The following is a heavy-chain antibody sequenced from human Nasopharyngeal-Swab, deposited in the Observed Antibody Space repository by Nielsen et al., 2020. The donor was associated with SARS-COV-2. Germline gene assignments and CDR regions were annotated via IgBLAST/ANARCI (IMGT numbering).Heavy chain of an antibody. J-gene: IGHJ6*02. CDR2: INSDGSST. V-gene: IGHV3-74*01. CDR3: ARVPTMEVMYYYYGMDV. Sequence: GGSLRLSCSASGFTFSSYWMHWVRQAPGKGLVWVSRINSDGSSTSYADSVKGQFTISRDNAKNTLYLQMNSLRAEDTAVYYCARVPTMEVMYYYYGMDVWGQGTTVTVSS. D-gene: IGHD3-10*01. CDR1: GFTFSSYW.